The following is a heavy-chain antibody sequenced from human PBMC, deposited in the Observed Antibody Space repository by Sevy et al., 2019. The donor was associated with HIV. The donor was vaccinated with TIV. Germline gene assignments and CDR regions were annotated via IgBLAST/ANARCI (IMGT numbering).Heavy chain of an antibody. J-gene: IGHJ3*02. D-gene: IGHD2-15*01. Sequence: SETRSLTCAVSGGSIGSGGYSWSWIRQPPGKGLEWIGYIYHSGSTYYNPSLKGRVTISVDRSKNQFSLKLSAVTAADTAVYYCARGGLPQGLYCSGGSCSRGAFDIWGQGTMVTVSS. CDR2: IYHSGST. CDR3: ARGGLPQGLYCSGGSCSRGAFDI. CDR1: GGSIGSGGYS. V-gene: IGHV4-30-2*01.